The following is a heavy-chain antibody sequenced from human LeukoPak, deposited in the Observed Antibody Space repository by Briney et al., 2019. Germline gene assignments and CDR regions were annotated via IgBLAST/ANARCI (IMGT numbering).Heavy chain of an antibody. CDR1: GFTFSGYS. J-gene: IGHJ5*02. CDR3: AKAPHYDILTGYEYNWFDP. Sequence: GGSLRLSCAASGFTFSGYSMNWVRQAPGKGLEWVSSISSSSSYIYYADSVKGRFTISRGNAKNSLYLQMNSLRAEDTAVYYCAKAPHYDILTGYEYNWFDPWGQGTPVTVSS. CDR2: ISSSSSYI. D-gene: IGHD3-9*01. V-gene: IGHV3-21*01.